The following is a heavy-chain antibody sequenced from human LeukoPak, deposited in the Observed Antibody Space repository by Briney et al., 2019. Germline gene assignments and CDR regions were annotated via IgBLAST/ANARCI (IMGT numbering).Heavy chain of an antibody. CDR3: ARPHRGPFAFDI. D-gene: IGHD2-15*01. V-gene: IGHV4-59*01. CDR1: GGSISSYY. CDR2: IYDNGNT. Sequence: PSETLSLTCTVSGGSISSYYWSWIRQPPGKGLEWIGYIYDNGNTKYNPSFKSRVTISEDTSKNQFSLKLSSVTAADTAMYYCARPHRGPFAFDIWGQGTMVTVSS. J-gene: IGHJ3*02.